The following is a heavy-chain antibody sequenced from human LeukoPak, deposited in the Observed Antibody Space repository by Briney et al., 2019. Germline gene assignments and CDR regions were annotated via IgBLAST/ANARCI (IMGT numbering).Heavy chain of an antibody. Sequence: GGSLRLSCAASGFTFSSYGMHWVRQAPGKGLEWVAVISYDGSNKYYADSVKGRFTISRDNAKNSLYLQMNSLRAEDTALYHCARGGDSSGYYQNHYYYMDVWGKGTTVTISS. D-gene: IGHD3-22*01. CDR2: ISYDGSNK. V-gene: IGHV3-30*03. CDR1: GFTFSSYG. J-gene: IGHJ6*03. CDR3: ARGGDSSGYYQNHYYYMDV.